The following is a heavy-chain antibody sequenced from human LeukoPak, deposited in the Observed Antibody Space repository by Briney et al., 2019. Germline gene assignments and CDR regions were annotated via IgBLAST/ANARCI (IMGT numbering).Heavy chain of an antibody. CDR3: ARGPNFLNSSSYYFDY. Sequence: SETLSLTCAVYGGSFSGYYWSWIRQPPGKGLEWIGEINHSGSTNYNPSLESRVTISVDTSKDQFSLKLSSVTAADTAVYYCARGPNFLNSSSYYFDYWSQGTLVTVSS. CDR1: GGSFSGYY. D-gene: IGHD6-6*01. CDR2: INHSGST. J-gene: IGHJ4*02. V-gene: IGHV4-34*01.